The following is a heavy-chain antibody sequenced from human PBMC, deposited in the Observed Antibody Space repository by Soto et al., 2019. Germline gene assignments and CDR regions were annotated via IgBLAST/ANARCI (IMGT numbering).Heavy chain of an antibody. CDR2: VHDSGDT. CDR1: GVSISNSGW. D-gene: IGHD2-8*01. Sequence: SETLSLTCTVSGVSISNSGWWSWVRRPPGKGLEWMGEVHDSGDTNYNSSLKGRVTMSVDKSKNQFSLILRSVTAADTAVYYCAKWHPLNPWGQGTLVTVSS. CDR3: AKWHPLNP. J-gene: IGHJ5*02. V-gene: IGHV4-4*02.